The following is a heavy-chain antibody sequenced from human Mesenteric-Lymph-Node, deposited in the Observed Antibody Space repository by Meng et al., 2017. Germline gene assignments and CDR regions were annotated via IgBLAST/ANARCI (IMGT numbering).Heavy chain of an antibody. V-gene: IGHV1-3*01. D-gene: IGHD1-1*01. J-gene: IGHJ4*02. CDR3: ARGTPTVDY. CDR2: INVGNGNT. CDR1: GYSFISNA. Sequence: QVQLVQSGAEVKNPGASVKVSCKASGYSFISNAMHWVRQAPGQRPEWMGWINVGNGNTKYSEKFQGRVTITRDTSARNVYMELSSLTSEDTAVYYCARGTPTVDYWGQGTLVTVSS.